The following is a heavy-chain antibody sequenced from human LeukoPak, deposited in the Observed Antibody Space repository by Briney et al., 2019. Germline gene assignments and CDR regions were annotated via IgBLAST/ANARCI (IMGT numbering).Heavy chain of an antibody. Sequence: ASVKVSCKASGYTFTGYNIHWVRQAPGQGLEWMGWISAYNGNTNYAQKLQGRVTMTTDTSTSTAYMELRSLRSDDTAVYYCARASGQLARHDAFDIWGQGTMVTVSS. CDR1: GYTFTGYN. D-gene: IGHD6-13*01. CDR3: ARASGQLARHDAFDI. J-gene: IGHJ3*02. CDR2: ISAYNGNT. V-gene: IGHV1-18*04.